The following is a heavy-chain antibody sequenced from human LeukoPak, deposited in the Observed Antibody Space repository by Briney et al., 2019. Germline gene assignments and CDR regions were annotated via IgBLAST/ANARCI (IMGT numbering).Heavy chain of an antibody. J-gene: IGHJ5*02. D-gene: IGHD1-26*01. CDR1: GGSISSYY. CDR2: IYYSGST. V-gene: IGHV4-59*08. Sequence: SETLSLTCTVSGGSISSYYWSWIRQPPGEGLEWIGYIYYSGSTNYNPSLKSRVTISVDTSKNQFSLKLSSVTAADTAVYYCARQSRSGSFDPWGQGTLVTVSS. CDR3: ARQSRSGSFDP.